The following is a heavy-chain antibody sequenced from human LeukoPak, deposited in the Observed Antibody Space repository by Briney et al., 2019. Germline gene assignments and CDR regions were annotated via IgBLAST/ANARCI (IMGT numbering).Heavy chain of an antibody. J-gene: IGHJ4*02. CDR3: ARHPGLSSGYLDY. V-gene: IGHV5-51*01. CDR1: GYSFATYW. D-gene: IGHD3-3*01. Sequence: KDGESLQISCKGSGYSFATYWIAWVRQMPGKGLEWMGIIYPGNSDTRYSPSFQGQVTISADKSITTAYLEWSSLKASDTAMYYCARHPGLSSGYLDYWGQGTQLTVSS. CDR2: IYPGNSDT.